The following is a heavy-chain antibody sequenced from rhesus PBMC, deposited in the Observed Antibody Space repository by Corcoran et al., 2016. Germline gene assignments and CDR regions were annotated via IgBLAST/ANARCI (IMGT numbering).Heavy chain of an antibody. CDR1: GSTFSDYY. CDR2: ISNGGTSA. CDR3: TRDANWAPEY. D-gene: IGHD7-45*01. V-gene: IGHV3-178*01. Sequence: EVQLVESGGGLAMPGGSLRLSCAASGSTFSDYYMDWVRQAPGKGLEGVSRISNGGTSAWYADSVRGRYTTSRDNAKNTLYLQVNSLRPEDTAVYYCTRDANWAPEYWGQGVLVTVSS. J-gene: IGHJ4*01.